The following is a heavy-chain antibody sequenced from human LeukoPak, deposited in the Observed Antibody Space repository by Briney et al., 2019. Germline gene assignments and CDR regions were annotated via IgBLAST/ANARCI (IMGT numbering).Heavy chain of an antibody. Sequence: SQTLSLTCAISGDSVSSNSAAWNWIRQSPSRGLECLGRTYYRSKGYNDYAVSVKSRITINPDTSKNQFSLQLNSVTPEDTAVYYCARSDKTIKYYYDSSGPSDYFDYWGQGTLVTVSS. D-gene: IGHD3-22*01. V-gene: IGHV6-1*01. J-gene: IGHJ4*02. CDR3: ARSDKTIKYYYDSSGPSDYFDY. CDR1: GDSVSSNSAA. CDR2: TYYRSKGYN.